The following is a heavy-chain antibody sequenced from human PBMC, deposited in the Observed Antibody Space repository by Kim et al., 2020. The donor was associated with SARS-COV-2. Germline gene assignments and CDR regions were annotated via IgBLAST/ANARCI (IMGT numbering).Heavy chain of an antibody. V-gene: IGHV3-74*01. D-gene: IGHD2-15*01. CDR2: IDSDGTTA. CDR3: ARMVPTASGAYYYYGMDV. J-gene: IGHJ6*02. Sequence: GGSLRLSCAASGFIFSGHWMHWVRQVPGQGLEWVSRIDSDGTTATYADSVKGRFTISRDNGKNTLYLQMTTLRAEDTAIYYCARMVPTASGAYYYYGMDVWGQGTTVTVSS. CDR1: GFIFSGHW.